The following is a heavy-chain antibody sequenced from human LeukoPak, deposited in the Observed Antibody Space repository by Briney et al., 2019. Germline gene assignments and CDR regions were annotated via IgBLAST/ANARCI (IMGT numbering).Heavy chain of an antibody. V-gene: IGHV3-9*03. Sequence: GGSLRLSCAASGLTFDDYAMHWVRQAPGKGLEWVSGISWNSGSIGYADSVKGRFTISRDNAKNSLYLQMNSLRAEDMALYYCAKVGSRWMVRGSFDYWGQGTLVTVSS. CDR2: ISWNSGSI. J-gene: IGHJ4*02. D-gene: IGHD3-10*01. CDR1: GLTFDDYA. CDR3: AKVGSRWMVRGSFDY.